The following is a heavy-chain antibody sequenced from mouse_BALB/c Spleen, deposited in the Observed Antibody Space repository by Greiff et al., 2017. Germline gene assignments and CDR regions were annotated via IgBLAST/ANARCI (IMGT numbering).Heavy chain of an antibody. CDR1: GFTFSDYG. J-gene: IGHJ4*01. CDR2: ISNLAYSI. V-gene: IGHV5-15*02. CDR3: AREGGLETYAMDD. Sequence: EVKLVESGGGLVQPGGSRKLSCAASGFTFSDYGLAWVRQAPGKGPEWVAFISNLAYSIYYADTVTGRFTISRENAKNTLYLEMSSLRSEDTAMYYCAREGGLETYAMDDWGQGTSVTVSS.